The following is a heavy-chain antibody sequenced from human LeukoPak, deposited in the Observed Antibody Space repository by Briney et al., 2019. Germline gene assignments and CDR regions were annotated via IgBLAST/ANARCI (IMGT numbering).Heavy chain of an antibody. CDR3: ARDMDSSGWYYYYMDV. Sequence: GASVKVSCKASGYTFTSYYMHWVRQAPGQGLEWMGIINPSGGSTSYAQKFQGRVTMTTDTSTSTAYMELRSLRSDDTAVYYCARDMDSSGWYYYYMDVWGKGTTVTVSS. V-gene: IGHV1-46*01. J-gene: IGHJ6*03. D-gene: IGHD6-19*01. CDR1: GYTFTSYY. CDR2: INPSGGST.